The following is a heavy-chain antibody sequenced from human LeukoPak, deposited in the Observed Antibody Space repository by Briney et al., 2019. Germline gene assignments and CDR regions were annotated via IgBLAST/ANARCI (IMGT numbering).Heavy chain of an antibody. D-gene: IGHD2-15*01. J-gene: IGHJ2*01. Sequence: SETLSLTCNVSGGSISSTNYYWGWIRQPPGMGLEWIGSIYYSGSTFYNASLRSRVTISLDTSKNQFSLNLTSLTAADTAVYYCARGWGLVVVAASGATRYFDLWGRGALVTVSS. CDR1: GGSISSTNYY. CDR3: ARGWGLVVVAASGATRYFDL. V-gene: IGHV4-39*07. CDR2: IYYSGST.